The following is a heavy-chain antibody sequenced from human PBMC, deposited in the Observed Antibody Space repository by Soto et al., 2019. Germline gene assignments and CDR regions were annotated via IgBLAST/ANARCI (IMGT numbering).Heavy chain of an antibody. D-gene: IGHD2-2*01. Sequence: PSETLSLTCAVSGGSISSGGYSWSWIRQPPGKGLEWIGYIYHSGSTYYNPSLKSRVTISVDRSKNQFSLKLSSVTAADTAVYYCARAKGVVPAALSYWGQGTLVTVS. CDR1: GGSISSGGYS. CDR2: IYHSGST. V-gene: IGHV4-30-2*01. J-gene: IGHJ4*02. CDR3: ARAKGVVPAALSY.